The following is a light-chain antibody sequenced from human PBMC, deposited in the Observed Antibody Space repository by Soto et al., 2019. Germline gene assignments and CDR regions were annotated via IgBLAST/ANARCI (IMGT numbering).Light chain of an antibody. CDR3: QKYRSLTPWT. J-gene: IGKJ1*01. Sequence: GDRVPITCRASQDITKYLAWYQQTPGTVPKLLIYDASTLRSGVPSRFSGRGSGTEFTLTISGLQPEDVATYYCQKYRSLTPWTFGQGTKVEI. CDR2: DAS. CDR1: QDITKY. V-gene: IGKV1-27*01.